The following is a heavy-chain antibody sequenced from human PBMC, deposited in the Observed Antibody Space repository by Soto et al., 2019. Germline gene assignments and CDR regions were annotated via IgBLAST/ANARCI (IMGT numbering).Heavy chain of an antibody. CDR2: IGGSDGRT. CDR1: GFTFSSYA. J-gene: IGHJ4*02. V-gene: IGHV3-23*01. CDR3: AKNDGNLISMVVRDY. D-gene: IGHD3-10*01. Sequence: EVQLLESGGGLVQPGGSLRLSCAASGFTFSSYAMNWVRQAPGKGLEWVSTIGGSDGRTNYADSVKGRFTISRDNSKNTLYLQMNSLRTDDTAVFYCAKNDGNLISMVVRDYWGQGTLVTVSS.